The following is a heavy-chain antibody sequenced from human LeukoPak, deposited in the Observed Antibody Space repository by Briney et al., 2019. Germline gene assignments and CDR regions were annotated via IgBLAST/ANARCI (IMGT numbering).Heavy chain of an antibody. D-gene: IGHD4-17*01. V-gene: IGHV1-2*02. J-gene: IGHJ4*02. CDR3: ATVNIGTTVTGFDY. Sequence: ASVKVSCKASGHTFTGYYMHWVRQAPGQGLEWMGWINANSGDTNYAQKFQGRVTMTRDTSISTAYMELSSLRSEDTAVYYCATVNIGTTVTGFDYWGQGTLVTVSS. CDR1: GHTFTGYY. CDR2: INANSGDT.